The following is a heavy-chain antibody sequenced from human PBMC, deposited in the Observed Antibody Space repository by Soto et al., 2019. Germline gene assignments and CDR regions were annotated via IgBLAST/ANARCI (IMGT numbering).Heavy chain of an antibody. CDR2: IKSSGDIT. V-gene: IGHV1-46*01. J-gene: IGHJ4*02. CDR1: GYTFRTYH. D-gene: IGHD7-27*01. CDR3: AREPPNTSLFDC. Sequence: QVQLVQSGAEVTKPGASGKISCRTSGYTFRTYHMHWVGLAPGQGLEWVGIIKSSGDITLYAQKFQGRVTMSKDTSTSTVYMEVSSLRSEDTAVYYCAREPPNTSLFDCWGQGTQVTVSS.